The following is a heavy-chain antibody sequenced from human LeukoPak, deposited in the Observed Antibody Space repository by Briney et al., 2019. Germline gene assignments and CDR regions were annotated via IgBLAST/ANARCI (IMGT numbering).Heavy chain of an antibody. D-gene: IGHD5-12*01. CDR3: AGDTIVATIWGGDY. J-gene: IGHJ4*02. CDR1: GGSFSSHY. V-gene: IGHV4-59*08. Sequence: SETLSLTCTVSGGSFSSHYWSWIRQPPGKGLEWIGYIYYSGSTNYNPSLKSRVTISVDTSKNQFSLKLSSVTAADTAVYYCAGDTIVATIWGGDYWGQGTLVTVSS. CDR2: IYYSGST.